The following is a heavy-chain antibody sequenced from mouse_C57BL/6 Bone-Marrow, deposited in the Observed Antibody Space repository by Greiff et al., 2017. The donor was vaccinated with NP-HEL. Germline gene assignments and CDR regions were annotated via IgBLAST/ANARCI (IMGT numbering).Heavy chain of an antibody. J-gene: IGHJ2*01. D-gene: IGHD2-1*01. V-gene: IGHV1-42*01. CDR3: ARGGNYVFYFDY. CDR1: GYSFTGYY. CDR2: INPSTGGT. Sequence: VQLKQSGPELVKPGASVKISCKASGYSFTGYYMNWVKQSPEKSLEWIGEINPSTGGTTYNQKFKAKATLTVDKSSSTAYMQLKSLTSEDSAVYYCARGGNYVFYFDYWGQGTTLTVSS.